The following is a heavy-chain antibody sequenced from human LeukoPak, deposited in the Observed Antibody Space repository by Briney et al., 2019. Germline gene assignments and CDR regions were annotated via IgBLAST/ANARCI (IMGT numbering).Heavy chain of an antibody. CDR1: GFTFSSYE. D-gene: IGHD3-10*02. J-gene: IGHJ6*04. CDR3: AELGITMIGGV. Sequence: GGSLRLSCAASGFTFSSYEMNWVRQAPGKGLEWVSYISSSGSTIYYADSVKGRFTISRDNAKNSLYLQMNSLRAEDTAVYYCAELGITMIGGVWGKGTTVPISS. V-gene: IGHV3-48*03. CDR2: ISSSGSTI.